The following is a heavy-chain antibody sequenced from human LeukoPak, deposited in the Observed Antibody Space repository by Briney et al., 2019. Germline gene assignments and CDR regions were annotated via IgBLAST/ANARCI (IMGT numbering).Heavy chain of an antibody. CDR2: IYHSGST. J-gene: IGHJ4*02. Sequence: PSETLSLTCAVSGYSISSGYYWGGIRQPPGKGLEWIGSIYHSGSTYYNPSLKSRVTISVDTSKNQFSLKLSSVTAADTAVYYCARIMVSFDYWGQGTLVTVSS. CDR1: GYSISSGYY. CDR3: ARIMVSFDY. V-gene: IGHV4-38-2*01. D-gene: IGHD2-8*01.